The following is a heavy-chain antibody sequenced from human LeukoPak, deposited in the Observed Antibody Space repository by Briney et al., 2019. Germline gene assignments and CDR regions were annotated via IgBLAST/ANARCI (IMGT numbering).Heavy chain of an antibody. CDR1: GYTFTSYG. J-gene: IGHJ6*03. CDR3: ARSVYDFWSGYSHYYYMDV. V-gene: IGHV1-18*01. Sequence: SVKVSCKASGYTFTSYGISWVRQAPGQGLEWMGWISAYNGNTNYAQKLQGRVTMTTDTSTSTAYMELRSLRSDDTAVYYCARSVYDFWSGYSHYYYMDVWGKGTTVTVSS. CDR2: ISAYNGNT. D-gene: IGHD3-3*01.